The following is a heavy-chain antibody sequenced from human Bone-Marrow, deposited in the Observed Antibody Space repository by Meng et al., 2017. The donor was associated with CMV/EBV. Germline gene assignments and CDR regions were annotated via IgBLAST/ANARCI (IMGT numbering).Heavy chain of an antibody. V-gene: IGHV3-11*04. CDR3: ASGFVADYHPNYYYYGMDV. J-gene: IGHJ6*02. D-gene: IGHD2-15*01. CDR1: GLTFSDYY. Sequence: GESLKISCVASGLTFSDYYMSWIRQAPGKGLEWVSYIGISGSTIYYVDSVKGRFTISRDNAKNSLYLQMNSPRAEDTAVYYCASGFVADYHPNYYYYGMDVWGQGTMVTVSS. CDR2: IGISGSTI.